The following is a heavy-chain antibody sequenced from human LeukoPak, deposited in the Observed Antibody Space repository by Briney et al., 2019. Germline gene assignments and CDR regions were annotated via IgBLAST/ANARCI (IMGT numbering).Heavy chain of an antibody. V-gene: IGHV3-23*01. CDR1: GFTFSSYA. D-gene: IGHD5-18*01. J-gene: IGHJ2*01. Sequence: GGSLRLSCVVSGFTFSSYAMSWVRQAPGKGLEWVSAISGSGGSTYYADSVKGRFTISRDNSKNTLYLQMNSLRAEDTAVYYCAKDSSYGHVVWYFDLWGRGTLVTVSS. CDR3: AKDSSYGHVVWYFDL. CDR2: ISGSGGST.